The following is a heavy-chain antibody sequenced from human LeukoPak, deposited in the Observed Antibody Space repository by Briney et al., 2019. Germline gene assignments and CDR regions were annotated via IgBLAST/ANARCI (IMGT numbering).Heavy chain of an antibody. CDR1: GYTFTSYG. CDR2: ISAYNGNT. J-gene: IGHJ4*02. Sequence: ASVKVSCKASGYTFTSYGISWARQAPGQGLEWMGWISAYNGNTNYAQKLQGRVTMTTDTSTSTAYMEPKSLRSDDTAVYYCARSTIGYCSGGSCYSLDYFDYWGQGTLVTVSS. D-gene: IGHD2-15*01. CDR3: ARSTIGYCSGGSCYSLDYFDY. V-gene: IGHV1-18*01.